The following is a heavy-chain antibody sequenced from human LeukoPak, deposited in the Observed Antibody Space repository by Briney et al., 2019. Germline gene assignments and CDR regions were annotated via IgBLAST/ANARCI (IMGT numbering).Heavy chain of an antibody. Sequence: SETLSLTCTVSGGSISSYYWSWIRQPPGKGLEWIAHISDIGSINYNPSLKSRFTISLDTSKNQFSLKLSSVTAADTAVYYCAGHHPRNTVDFWGQGTLVTVSS. J-gene: IGHJ4*02. V-gene: IGHV4-59*08. CDR2: ISDIGSI. D-gene: IGHD2/OR15-2a*01. CDR1: GGSISSYY. CDR3: AGHHPRNTVDF.